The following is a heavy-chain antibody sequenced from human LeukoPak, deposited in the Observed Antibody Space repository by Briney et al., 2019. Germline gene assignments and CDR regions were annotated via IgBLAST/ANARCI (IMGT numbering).Heavy chain of an antibody. Sequence: ASVKVSCKVSGYTLTELSMHWVRQAPGKGFEWMGGFDPEDGETIYAQKFQGRVTMTEDTSTDTAYMELSSLRSEDTAVYYCATSYGSGSYWFDPWGQGTLLTVSS. J-gene: IGHJ5*02. D-gene: IGHD3-10*01. CDR1: GYTLTELS. CDR2: FDPEDGET. CDR3: ATSYGSGSYWFDP. V-gene: IGHV1-24*01.